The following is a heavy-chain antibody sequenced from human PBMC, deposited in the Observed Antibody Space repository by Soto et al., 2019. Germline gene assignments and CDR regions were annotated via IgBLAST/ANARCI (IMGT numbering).Heavy chain of an antibody. D-gene: IGHD3-16*01. V-gene: IGHV1-8*01. CDR2: MNPGSGDT. J-gene: IGHJ5*02. CDR3: ARMETFGSLNWFDP. CDR1: GYSFTNND. Sequence: ASVKASCKASGYSFTNNDVSWVRQATGQGLEWMGWMNPGSGDTGYAQKFQGRVTMTRDISIATAYMELSSLRSDDTAIYYCARMETFGSLNWFDPWGQGTLVTVYS.